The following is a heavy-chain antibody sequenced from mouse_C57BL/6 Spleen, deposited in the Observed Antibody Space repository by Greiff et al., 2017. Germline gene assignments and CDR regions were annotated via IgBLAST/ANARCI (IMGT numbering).Heavy chain of an antibody. V-gene: IGHV1-82*01. CDR2: IYPGDGDT. D-gene: IGHD1-3*01. J-gene: IGHJ2*01. CDR3: AKKSYYFDY. Sequence: QVQLQQSGPELVKPGASVKISCKASGYAFSSSWMNWVKQRPGKGLEWIGRIYPGDGDTNYNGKFKGKATLTADKSSSTAYMQLSSLTSGDSAVYYCAKKSYYFDYWGQGTTLTVSS. CDR1: GYAFSSSW.